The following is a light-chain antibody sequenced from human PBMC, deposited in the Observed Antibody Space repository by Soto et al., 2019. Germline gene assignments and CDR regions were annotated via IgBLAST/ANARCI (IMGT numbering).Light chain of an antibody. CDR3: MKELQTPLT. J-gene: IGKJ4*01. Sequence: DIVLTQSPLSLPVTPGEPASIYCRSSESLFTAGHNYLDWYVQKPGQSRQLLIYLGSHRASGVPHRLSGSGSDTDFTLKISRVEAEDVGVYYCMKELQTPLTFGGGKKVEI. V-gene: IGKV2-28*01. CDR1: ESLFTAGHNY. CDR2: LGS.